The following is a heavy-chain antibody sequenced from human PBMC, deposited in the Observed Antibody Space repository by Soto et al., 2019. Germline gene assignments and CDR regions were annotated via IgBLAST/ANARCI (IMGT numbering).Heavy chain of an antibody. CDR3: ARGLAVRGSYGLDV. D-gene: IGHD3-10*01. CDR1: GASLSRGGSS. V-gene: IGHV4-30-2*01. Sequence: LSLPCAVSGASLSRGGSSWSWIRQAPGTGLEWIGYICHHGITNYNPSLKSRVTISVDKSQNQFSLSLNFVTAADTAVYYCARGLAVRGSYGLDVWGQGTTVTVSS. CDR2: ICHHGIT. J-gene: IGHJ6*02.